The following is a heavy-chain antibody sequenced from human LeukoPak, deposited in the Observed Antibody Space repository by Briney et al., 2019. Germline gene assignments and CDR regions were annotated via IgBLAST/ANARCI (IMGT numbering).Heavy chain of an antibody. Sequence: GGSLKISCKGSGYSFTSYWIGWVRHMPGKGLECMGIIYPGDSDTRYSPSFQGQVTISADKSISTAYLQWSSLKASDTAMYYCAKQVPVVGYYDSSGYDYWGQGTLVTVSS. D-gene: IGHD3-22*01. V-gene: IGHV5-51*01. CDR1: GYSFTSYW. CDR3: AKQVPVVGYYDSSGYDY. J-gene: IGHJ4*02. CDR2: IYPGDSDT.